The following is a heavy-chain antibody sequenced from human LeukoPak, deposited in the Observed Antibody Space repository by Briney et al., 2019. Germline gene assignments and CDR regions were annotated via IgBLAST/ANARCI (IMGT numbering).Heavy chain of an antibody. CDR1: GFTFSNYV. CDR2: ISIIRRFL. D-gene: IGHD3-10*01. Sequence: GGSLRLSCAVSGFTFSNYVINWVRQAPGKGRGWVASISIIRRFLFYTDSLKGRLSISRDNAKNSLYLQMNSLRVEDTAVYYCASLWFGESPSPFGFWGQGTLVTVSS. CDR3: ASLWFGESPSPFGF. V-gene: IGHV3-21*01. J-gene: IGHJ4*02.